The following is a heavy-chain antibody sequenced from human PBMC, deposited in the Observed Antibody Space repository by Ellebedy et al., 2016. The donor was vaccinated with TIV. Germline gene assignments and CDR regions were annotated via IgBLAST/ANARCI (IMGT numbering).Heavy chain of an antibody. CDR2: IYGGGVTA. CDR1: GFTFSSYA. Sequence: GESLKISCAASGFTFSSYAMAWVRQTPGKGLEWVSAIYGGGVTAYYTDSVKGRFTPSRDTSRNTFYLQMKSLRAEDSAIYFCGRDAVTGNSRWDWLDPWGQGTLVTVSS. J-gene: IGHJ5*02. V-gene: IGHV3-23*01. D-gene: IGHD6-13*01. CDR3: GRDAVTGNSRWDWLDP.